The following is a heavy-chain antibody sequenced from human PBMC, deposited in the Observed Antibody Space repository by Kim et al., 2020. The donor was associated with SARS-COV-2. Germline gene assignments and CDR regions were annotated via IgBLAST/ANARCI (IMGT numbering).Heavy chain of an antibody. Sequence: SKYTADAVKGRFNISREKSKNTVYRQRSSLRAEDTAVYYCARRFYAMDVWGQGTTVTVSS. CDR2: SK. J-gene: IGHJ6*02. D-gene: IGHD3-16*01. CDR3: ARRFYAMDV. V-gene: IGHV3-53*01.